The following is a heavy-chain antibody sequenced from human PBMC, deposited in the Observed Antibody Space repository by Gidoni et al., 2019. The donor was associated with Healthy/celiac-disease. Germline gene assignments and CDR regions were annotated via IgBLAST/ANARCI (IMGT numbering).Heavy chain of an antibody. J-gene: IGHJ5*02. V-gene: IGHV1-8*01. CDR2: MNPNSGNT. CDR3: AREYCSGGSCYLGARDWFDP. CDR1: GYTFTRYD. Sequence: QVPLVQSGAEVKKPGASVKVSCKASGYTFTRYDINWVRPATGQGLEWMGGMNPNSGNTGYAQKFQGRVTMTRTTSISTAYMKLSSLRSEDTAVYYCAREYCSGGSCYLGARDWFDPWGQGTLVTVSS. D-gene: IGHD2-15*01.